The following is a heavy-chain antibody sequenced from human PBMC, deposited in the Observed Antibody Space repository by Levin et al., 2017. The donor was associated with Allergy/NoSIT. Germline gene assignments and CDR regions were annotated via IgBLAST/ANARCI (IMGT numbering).Heavy chain of an antibody. V-gene: IGHV3-21*04. CDR1: GVTRNNYT. CDR3: ASRLTASGGLDV. D-gene: IGHD5-18*01. CDR2: INSNSAYI. J-gene: IGHJ6*02. Sequence: GASVKVSCAVSGVTRNNYTLTWVRQPPGKGLEWVSSINSNSAYIHYGDSVQGRFTISRDNSKKLLFLQMNSLRDEDTATYYCASRLTASGGLDVWGHGTTVTVSS.